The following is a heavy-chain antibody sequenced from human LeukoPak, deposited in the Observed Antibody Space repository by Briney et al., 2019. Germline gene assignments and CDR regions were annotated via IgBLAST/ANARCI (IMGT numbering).Heavy chain of an antibody. CDR2: ISGSGGST. CDR3: AKAQQWLVRYYFDY. Sequence: GGSLRLSCAASGFTFSSYAMSWVRQAPGKGLEWDSAISGSGGSTYYADSVKGRFTISRDNSKNTLYLQMNSLRAEDTAVYYCAKAQQWLVRYYFDYWGQGTLVTVSS. V-gene: IGHV3-23*01. J-gene: IGHJ4*02. D-gene: IGHD6-19*01. CDR1: GFTFSSYA.